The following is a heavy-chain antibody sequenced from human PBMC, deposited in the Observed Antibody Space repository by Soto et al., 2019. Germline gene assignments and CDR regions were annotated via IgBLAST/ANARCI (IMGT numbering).Heavy chain of an antibody. CDR2: VYTDGSRT. CDR3: ARGAGGYYYVDV. D-gene: IGHD3-10*01. J-gene: IGHJ6*03. CDR1: GSTFSSYW. Sequence: EVQLVESGGGLVQPGGSLRLSCAASGSTFSSYWMHWVRQAPGKGLVWVSRVYTDGSRTSYADSVKGRFTISRDNAENTLYLQMNSLRAEESAVYYCARGAGGYYYVDVWGKGTPVTVFS. V-gene: IGHV3-74*01.